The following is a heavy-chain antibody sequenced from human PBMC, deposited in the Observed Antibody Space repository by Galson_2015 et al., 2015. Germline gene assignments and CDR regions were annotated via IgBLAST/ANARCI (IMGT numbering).Heavy chain of an antibody. D-gene: IGHD6-25*01. CDR2: VSSSGGSI. V-gene: IGHV3-48*03. Sequence: SLRLSCAASGFTFSSYGMNWVRQAPGKGLEWVSYVSSSGGSIYYADSVKGRFTISRDNAKNSLYLQMNSLRAEDTAVYHCARDGVAALGWFDSWGQGTLVTVSS. CDR3: ARDGVAALGWFDS. J-gene: IGHJ5*01. CDR1: GFTFSSYG.